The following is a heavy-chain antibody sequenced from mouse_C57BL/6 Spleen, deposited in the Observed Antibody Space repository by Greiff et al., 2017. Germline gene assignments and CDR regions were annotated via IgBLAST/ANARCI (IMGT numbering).Heavy chain of an antibody. J-gene: IGHJ2*01. V-gene: IGHV1-54*01. Sequence: QVQLQQSGAELVRPGTSVKVSCKASGYAFTNYLIEWVKQRPGQGLEWIGVINPGSGGTNYNEKLKGKATLTADKSSRTASMQLSILTSEDSAVYFCARRTGTRTGFDYWGQGTTLTVSS. CDR1: GYAFTNYL. CDR2: INPGSGGT. CDR3: ARRTGTRTGFDY. D-gene: IGHD4-1*01.